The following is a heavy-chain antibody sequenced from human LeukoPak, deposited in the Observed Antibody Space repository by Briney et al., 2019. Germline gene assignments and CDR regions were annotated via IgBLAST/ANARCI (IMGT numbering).Heavy chain of an antibody. Sequence: ASVKVSCKTSGYTFTGYYIQWVRQAPGQGLEWMGWINPNSGDTNYAQKFQGRVTMTRDTSISAAYMELSRLRFDDTAVYYCAGEVWSGGWDYWGQGTLVTVSS. D-gene: IGHD3-3*01. CDR3: AGEVWSGGWDY. J-gene: IGHJ4*02. CDR2: INPNSGDT. V-gene: IGHV1-2*02. CDR1: GYTFTGYY.